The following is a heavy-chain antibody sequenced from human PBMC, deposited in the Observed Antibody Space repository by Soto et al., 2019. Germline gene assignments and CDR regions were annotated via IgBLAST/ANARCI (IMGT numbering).Heavy chain of an antibody. CDR2: IYYSGSA. J-gene: IGHJ4*02. CDR3: AGLATRYYFDY. V-gene: IGHV4-39*07. CDR1: GGSISSSNYY. D-gene: IGHD1-1*01. Sequence: PSETLSLTCTVSGGSISSSNYYWGWIRQPPGKGLEWIRSIYYSGSADYNPSLKSRVTISVDTSKNQFSLKLSSVTAADTAVYYCAGLATRYYFDYWGQGTLVTVSS.